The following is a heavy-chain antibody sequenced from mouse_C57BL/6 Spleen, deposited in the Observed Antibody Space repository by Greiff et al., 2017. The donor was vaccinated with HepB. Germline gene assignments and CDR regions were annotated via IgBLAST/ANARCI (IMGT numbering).Heavy chain of an antibody. CDR3: ARGGLLFYYYAMDY. CDR2: IDPSDSYT. CDR1: GYTFTSYW. J-gene: IGHJ4*01. Sequence: VQLQQPGAELVRPGTSVKLSCKASGYTFTSYWMHWVKQRPGQGLEWIGVIDPSDSYTNYNQKFKGKATLTVDTSSSTAYMQLSSLTSEDSAVYYCARGGLLFYYYAMDYWGQGTSVTVSS. V-gene: IGHV1-59*01. D-gene: IGHD2-3*01.